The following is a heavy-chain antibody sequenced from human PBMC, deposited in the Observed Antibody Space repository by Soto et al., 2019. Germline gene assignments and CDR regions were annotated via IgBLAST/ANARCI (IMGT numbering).Heavy chain of an antibody. CDR3: ARVPSGVTGGHFDY. D-gene: IGHD2-21*02. CDR1: GCTFSSYE. CDR2: ISSSGTTI. Sequence: EVQLVESGGGLVQPGGSLRLSCAASGCTFSSYEMNWVRQAPGKGLEWVSYISSSGTTIYYADYVKGRFTISRDNAKNSLYLQMNSLRAEDTAVYYCARVPSGVTGGHFDYWGQGTLVTVSS. V-gene: IGHV3-48*03. J-gene: IGHJ4*01.